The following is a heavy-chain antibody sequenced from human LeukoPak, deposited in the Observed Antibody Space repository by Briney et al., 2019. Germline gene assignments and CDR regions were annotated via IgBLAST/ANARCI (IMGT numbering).Heavy chain of an antibody. D-gene: IGHD5-18*01. CDR3: ARAADTAMAHFDY. Sequence: ASVKVSCKASGYTFTCYYMHWVRQAPGQGLEWRGWINPNSGGTNYAQKFQGRVTMTRDTSISTAYMELSRLRSDDTAVYYCARAADTAMAHFDYWGQGSLVTVSS. V-gene: IGHV1-2*02. CDR2: INPNSGGT. J-gene: IGHJ4*02. CDR1: GYTFTCYY.